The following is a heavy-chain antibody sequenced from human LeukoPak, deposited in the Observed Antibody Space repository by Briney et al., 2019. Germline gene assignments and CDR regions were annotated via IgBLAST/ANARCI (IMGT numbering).Heavy chain of an antibody. CDR2: IYYSGST. Sequence: PSETLSLTCTVSGGSISSYYWSWIRQPPGKGLEWIGYIYYSGSTNYNPSLKSRVTISVDTSKNQFSLKLSSVTAADTAVYYCAIDWGIAVFDYWGQGTLVTVSS. CDR1: GGSISSYY. CDR3: AIDWGIAVFDY. J-gene: IGHJ4*02. V-gene: IGHV4-59*01. D-gene: IGHD6-19*01.